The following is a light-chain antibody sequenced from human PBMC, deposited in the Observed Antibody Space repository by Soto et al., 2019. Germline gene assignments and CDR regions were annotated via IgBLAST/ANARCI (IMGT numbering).Light chain of an antibody. J-gene: IGLJ2*01. CDR3: AVGDDSLSGVV. V-gene: IGLV1-47*02. CDR2: NDY. Sequence: QSVLAQPPSASGTPGQRVTISCSGSTSNVGSNLASWYQQLPGSAPKLLIYNDYERPSGVPDRFSGSKSGTSASLGISGLRSEDEADYFCAVGDDSLSGVVFGGGTKLTVL. CDR1: TSNVGSNL.